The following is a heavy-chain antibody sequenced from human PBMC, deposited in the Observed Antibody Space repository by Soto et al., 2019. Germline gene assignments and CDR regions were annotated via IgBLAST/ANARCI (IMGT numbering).Heavy chain of an antibody. D-gene: IGHD3-9*01. CDR3: GRASLVTSQFFDWLPSYYSVMDA. J-gene: IGHJ6*04. Sequence: SETLSLTCTVSGGSISSYYWSWIRQPPGKGLEWIGYIYYSGSTNYNPSLKSRVTISVDTSKNQFSLKLSSVTAADTAVYYWGRASLVTSQFFDWLPSYYSVMDAGGKGTTDTASP. V-gene: IGHV4-59*12. CDR2: IYYSGST. CDR1: GGSISSYY.